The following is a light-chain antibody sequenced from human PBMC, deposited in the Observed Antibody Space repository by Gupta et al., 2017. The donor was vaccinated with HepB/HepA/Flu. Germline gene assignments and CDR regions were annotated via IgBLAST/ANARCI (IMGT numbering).Light chain of an antibody. Sequence: DIVMTESLLSLRVTPGEPASISYRSSQSLLESNGQNYLDWYLQKTGQSPQLVIYLGSNRASGVPDRFSGSGSGTEFTLNISRVEAEDFGVYYCMHSVQTPYTFGQGTKLQIK. CDR1: QSLLESNGQNY. J-gene: IGKJ2*01. CDR3: MHSVQTPYT. CDR2: LGS. V-gene: IGKV2-28*01.